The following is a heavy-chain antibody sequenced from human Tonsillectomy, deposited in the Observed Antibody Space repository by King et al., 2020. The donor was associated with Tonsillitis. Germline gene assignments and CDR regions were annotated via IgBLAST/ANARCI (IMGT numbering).Heavy chain of an antibody. CDR3: ATNWGSAKWNDY. V-gene: IGHV3-7*03. D-gene: IGHD7-27*01. CDR1: GFTFSSYW. CDR2: INQGGSET. J-gene: IGHJ4*02. Sequence: VQLVESGGGLVQPGGSLRLSCAASGFTFSSYWMSWVRQAPGKGLEWVANINQGGSETYYVDSVKGRFTISRDNAKNSLYLQMNSLRAEDTAIYYCATNWGSAKWNDYWGQGTLVTVSS.